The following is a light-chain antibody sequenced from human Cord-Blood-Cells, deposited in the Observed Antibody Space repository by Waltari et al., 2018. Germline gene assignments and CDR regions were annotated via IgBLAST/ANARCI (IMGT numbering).Light chain of an antibody. V-gene: IGKV1-33*01. Sequence: DIQMTQSPSSLSASVGDRVTITCQASQDISNYLNWYQQKPGKAPKLLIYDASNLETGVPARFSGSRSGTDFTFTISSLQPEDIATYDWQQYDNHPPQFTFGPGTKVDIK. CDR1: QDISNY. CDR2: DAS. J-gene: IGKJ3*01. CDR3: QQYDNHPPQFT.